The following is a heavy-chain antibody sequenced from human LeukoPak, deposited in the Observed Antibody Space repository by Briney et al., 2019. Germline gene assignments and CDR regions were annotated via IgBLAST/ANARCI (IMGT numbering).Heavy chain of an antibody. CDR3: ARANDYTNPRGDY. CDR1: GGTFGTPV. V-gene: IGHV1-69*13. J-gene: IGHJ4*02. D-gene: IGHD4-11*01. Sequence: SVKVSCKASGGTFGTPVISWVRQAPGQGLEWMGEIIPIFGTASYAQKFQGRVTITADESTTTAYMELSSLRSEDTAVYYCARANDYTNPRGDYWGQGTLVTVSS. CDR2: IIPIFGTA.